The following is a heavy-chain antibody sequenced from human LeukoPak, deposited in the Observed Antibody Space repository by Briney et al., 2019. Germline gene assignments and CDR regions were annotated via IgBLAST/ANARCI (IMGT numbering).Heavy chain of an antibody. CDR3: ARVRYCSSTGCYSYFDY. CDR1: GFTFSSYY. CDR2: ISGDGSYT. D-gene: IGHD2-2*02. J-gene: IGHJ4*02. V-gene: IGHV3-74*01. Sequence: GGSLRLSCVASGFTFSSYYLHWVRQVPGKGLVWVSRISGDGSYTSYADSVKGRFTISRDNAKNTLYLQVNSLRVEDTAVYYCARVRYCSSTGCYSYFDYWGQGILVTVSS.